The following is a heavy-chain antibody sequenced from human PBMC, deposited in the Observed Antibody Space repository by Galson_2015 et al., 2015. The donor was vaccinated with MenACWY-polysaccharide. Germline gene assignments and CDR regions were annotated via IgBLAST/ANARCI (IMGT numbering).Heavy chain of an antibody. CDR1: RYTFTAYN. Sequence: SCKASRYTFTAYNMYWVRQAPGQGLAWMGWINPDSGDTKSAQKFQGRVTMTRDVSISTAYMELSWLRSDDTAVYYCTRGVLAVARVPTSGSNDFWGQATLVTGSS. D-gene: IGHD6-19*01. J-gene: IGHJ4*02. V-gene: IGHV1-2*02. CDR3: TRGVLAVARVPTSGSNDF. CDR2: INPDSGDT.